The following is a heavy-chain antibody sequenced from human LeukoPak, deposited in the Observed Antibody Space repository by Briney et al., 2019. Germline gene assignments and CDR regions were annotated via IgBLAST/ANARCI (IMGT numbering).Heavy chain of an antibody. CDR1: GGTFSSYA. D-gene: IGHD1-26*01. CDR2: IIPIFGTA. J-gene: IGHJ5*02. Sequence: GASVKVSCKASGGTFSSYAISWVRQAPGQGLEWMGGIIPIFGTANYAQKFQGRVTITADESTSTAYMELSSLRSEDTAVYYCAIAIVGATLRNWFDPWGQGTLVTVSS. CDR3: AIAIVGATLRNWFDP. V-gene: IGHV1-69*13.